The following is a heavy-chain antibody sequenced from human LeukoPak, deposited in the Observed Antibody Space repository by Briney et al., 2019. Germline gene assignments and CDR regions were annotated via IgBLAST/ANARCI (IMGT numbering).Heavy chain of an antibody. Sequence: GGSLRLSCAASGFTFDDYTMHWARHAPGKGLEWVSLITWDGGSTYYADSVKGRFTISRDNSKNSLYLQMNSLRAEDTAVYYCAKLIGSSSWFDYWGQGTLVTVSS. V-gene: IGHV3-43*01. J-gene: IGHJ4*02. CDR3: AKLIGSSSWFDY. CDR1: GFTFDDYT. D-gene: IGHD6-13*01. CDR2: ITWDGGST.